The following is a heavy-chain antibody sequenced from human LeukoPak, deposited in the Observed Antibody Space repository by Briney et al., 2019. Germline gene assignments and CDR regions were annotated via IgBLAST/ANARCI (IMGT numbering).Heavy chain of an antibody. CDR1: GGSISSGSYY. Sequence: SETLSLTCTVAGGSISSGSYYWSWIRQPAGKGLEWIGRIYTSGSTNYNPSLKSRVTISVDTSKNQCSLKLSSVTAADTAVYYCARHGGTMVRATGAFDIWGQGTMVTVSS. V-gene: IGHV4-61*02. CDR2: IYTSGST. J-gene: IGHJ3*02. D-gene: IGHD3-10*01. CDR3: ARHGGTMVRATGAFDI.